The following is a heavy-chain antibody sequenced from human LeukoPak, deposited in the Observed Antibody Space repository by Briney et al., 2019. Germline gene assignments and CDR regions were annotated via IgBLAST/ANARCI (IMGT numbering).Heavy chain of an antibody. CDR1: GFTLRSYN. V-gene: IGHV3-21*04. J-gene: IGHJ4*02. CDR3: ARNGTAVGINYDY. D-gene: IGHD6-13*01. Sequence: GGALRLSFAASGFTLRSYNNKWGRQAPGKGVEWVSSISSSSSYIYYADSVKGRFTISRDNAKNSLYLQMNSLRAEDTAVYYCARNGTAVGINYDYWGQGTLVTVSS. CDR2: ISSSSSYI.